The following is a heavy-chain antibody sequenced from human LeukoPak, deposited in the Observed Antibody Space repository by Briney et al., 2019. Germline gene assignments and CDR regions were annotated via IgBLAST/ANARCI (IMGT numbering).Heavy chain of an antibody. CDR3: ARGRDRSKAGDL. D-gene: IGHD5-24*01. Sequence: SETLSLTCAVHGGSCDDYYCSWIRQPPGKGLEWIGEIHPHGIFYYHSSLVSRVTISIDTSKPQFSLRLPSVTAADTAFYYCARGRDRSKAGDLWGQGSLVTVSS. CDR2: IHPHGIF. J-gene: IGHJ5*02. V-gene: IGHV4-34*01. CDR1: GGSCDDYY.